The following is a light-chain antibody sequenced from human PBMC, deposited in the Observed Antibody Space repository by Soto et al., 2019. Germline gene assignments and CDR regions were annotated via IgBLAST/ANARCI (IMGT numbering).Light chain of an antibody. V-gene: IGKV1-39*01. CDR1: QSITNS. Sequence: DIQMTQSPSSLSASVGDRVTITCRASQSITNSLNWCQHKPGKAPTLVVYAASSLQSGVPSRFSGSGSGTDFTLTISSLQPEDFATYFCQQGHSMPFTFGPGTKVDIK. J-gene: IGKJ3*01. CDR3: QQGHSMPFT. CDR2: AAS.